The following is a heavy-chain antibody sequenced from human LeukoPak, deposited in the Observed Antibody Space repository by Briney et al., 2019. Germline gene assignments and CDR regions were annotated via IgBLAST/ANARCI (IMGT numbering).Heavy chain of an antibody. D-gene: IGHD6-19*01. CDR2: IKQDGSHK. CDR3: ARETPDSSGWD. Sequence: PGGSLRLSCAASGFTFRRYGMSWVRQAPGKGLEWVANIKQDGSHKNYADSVKGRFTISRDNAKNSLYLQMNSLRAEDTAVCYCARETPDSSGWDWGQGTLVTVSS. CDR1: GFTFRRYG. J-gene: IGHJ4*02. V-gene: IGHV3-7*01.